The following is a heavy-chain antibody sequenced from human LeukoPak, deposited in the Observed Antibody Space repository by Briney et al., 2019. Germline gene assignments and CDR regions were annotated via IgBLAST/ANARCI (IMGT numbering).Heavy chain of an antibody. CDR2: ISSRGGTI. CDR3: AKEAEDGYYYSSNFDY. CDR1: GFTFSSYV. V-gene: IGHV3-48*01. Sequence: GGSLRLSCAASGFTFSSYVMNWVRQAPGKGLEWVSCISSRGGTIYYADSVKGRLTISRDNAKNSLYLQMNSLRAEDTAVYYCAKEAEDGYYYSSNFDYWGQGTLVTVSS. D-gene: IGHD3-22*01. J-gene: IGHJ4*02.